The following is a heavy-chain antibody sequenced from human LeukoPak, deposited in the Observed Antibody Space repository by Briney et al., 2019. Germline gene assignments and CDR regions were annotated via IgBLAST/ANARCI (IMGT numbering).Heavy chain of an antibody. D-gene: IGHD2-2*01. CDR2: IYTSGST. CDR3: ARQKCTSASCLTKNAFDI. CDR1: GGSISSGDYY. V-gene: IGHV4-61*09. Sequence: SETLSLTCTVSGGSISSGDYYWSWIRQPPGKGLEWIGYIYTSGSTNYNPSLESRVTISVDTSKNQFSLDLSSVTAADTAVYYCARQKCTSASCLTKNAFDIWGQGTMVTVSS. J-gene: IGHJ3*02.